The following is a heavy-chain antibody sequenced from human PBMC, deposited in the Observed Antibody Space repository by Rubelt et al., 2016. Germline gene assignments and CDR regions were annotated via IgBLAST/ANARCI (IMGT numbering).Heavy chain of an antibody. CDR1: GGLISSSQW. Sequence: QVQLQESGPGLVKPSGTLSLTCVVSGGLISSSQWWSWLRQPPGKGLEWIGELYHSGSTTYNPYLKSRVPISVNKSKHQFSLGLRDVTAADTAIYYCARKFFDSSGFHDFWGQGTLVTVSS. J-gene: IGHJ4*02. V-gene: IGHV4-4*02. CDR2: LYHSGST. CDR3: ARKFFDSSGFHDF. D-gene: IGHD3-22*01.